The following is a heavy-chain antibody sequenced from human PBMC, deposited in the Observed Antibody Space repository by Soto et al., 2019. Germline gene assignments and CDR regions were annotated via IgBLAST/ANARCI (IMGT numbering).Heavy chain of an antibody. CDR3: ARDHQYGSSKSDI. CDR1: GYTFTSYG. CDR2: ISAYNGNT. Sequence: ASVEVSCKASGYTFTSYGISWVRQAPGQGLEWMGWISAYNGNTNYAQKLQGRVTMTIDTSTSTAYMELRSLRSDDTAVYYCARDHQYGSSKSDIWGQGTMVTVSS. V-gene: IGHV1-18*01. D-gene: IGHD3-10*01. J-gene: IGHJ3*02.